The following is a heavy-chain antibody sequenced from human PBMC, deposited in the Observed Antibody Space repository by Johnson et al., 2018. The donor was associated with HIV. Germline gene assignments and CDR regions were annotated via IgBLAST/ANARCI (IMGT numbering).Heavy chain of an antibody. Sequence: VQLVESGGGLVQPGGSLRLSCAASGFTFSSYWMHWVRQAPGKGLEWVSGLSWNSGIIGYADSVKGRFTISRDNAKKSLYLQMNSLRAEDTALYYCAKDRLAVASPGEAFEIWGQGTMVTVSS. D-gene: IGHD6-19*01. CDR1: GFTFSSYW. CDR2: LSWNSGII. J-gene: IGHJ3*02. V-gene: IGHV3-9*01. CDR3: AKDRLAVASPGEAFEI.